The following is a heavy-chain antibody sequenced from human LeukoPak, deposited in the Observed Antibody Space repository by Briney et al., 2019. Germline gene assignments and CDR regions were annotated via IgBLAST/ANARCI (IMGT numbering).Heavy chain of an antibody. D-gene: IGHD3-10*01. CDR3: ARAYRRDYYGSGSYGGWFDP. CDR1: GYTFTGYY. CDR2: INPNSGGT. J-gene: IGHJ5*02. V-gene: IGHV1-2*02. Sequence: VASVKVSCKASGYTFTGYYMHWVRQAPGQGLAWMGWINPNSGGTNYAQKFQGRVTMTRDTSISTAYMELSRLRSEDTAVYYCARAYRRDYYGSGSYGGWFDPWGQGTLVTVSS.